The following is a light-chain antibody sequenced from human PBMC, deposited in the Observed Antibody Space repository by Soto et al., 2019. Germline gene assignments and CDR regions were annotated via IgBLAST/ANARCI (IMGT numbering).Light chain of an antibody. CDR2: DAS. CDR3: QQYGGPPRA. J-gene: IGKJ1*01. Sequence: EIVLTQSPGTLSLSPGERATLSCRASQSVSSSSLAWYQQKRGQAPRLLIHDASSRATGIPDRFSVSGSGTDFTLTISRLEPEDFAVYYCQQYGGPPRAVGQGTKVDIK. CDR1: QSVSSSS. V-gene: IGKV3-20*01.